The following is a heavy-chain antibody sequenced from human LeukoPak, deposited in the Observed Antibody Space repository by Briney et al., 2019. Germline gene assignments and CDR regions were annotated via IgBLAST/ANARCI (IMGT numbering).Heavy chain of an antibody. CDR1: GYTFTSYG. Sequence: ASVKVSCKASGYTFTSYGISWVRQAPGQGLEWMGWISAYNGNTNYAQKLQGRVTMTTDTSTSTAYMELRSLRSDDTAVYYCARAVSWELLETEYFQHWGQGTLVTVSS. V-gene: IGHV1-18*01. D-gene: IGHD1-26*01. J-gene: IGHJ1*01. CDR3: ARAVSWELLETEYFQH. CDR2: ISAYNGNT.